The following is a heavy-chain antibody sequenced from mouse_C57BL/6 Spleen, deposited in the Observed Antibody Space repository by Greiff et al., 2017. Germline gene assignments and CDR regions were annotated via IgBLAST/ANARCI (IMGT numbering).Heavy chain of an antibody. D-gene: IGHD4-1*02. CDR2: IYPGDGDT. J-gene: IGHJ3*01. Sequence: QVQLQQSGPELVKPGASVKISCKASGYAFSSSWMNWVKQRPGKGLEWIGRIYPGDGDTNYNGKFKGKATLTADKSSSTAYMQLSSLTSEDSAVYFCATQLGPSFAYWGQGTLVTVSA. V-gene: IGHV1-82*01. CDR1: GYAFSSSW. CDR3: ATQLGPSFAY.